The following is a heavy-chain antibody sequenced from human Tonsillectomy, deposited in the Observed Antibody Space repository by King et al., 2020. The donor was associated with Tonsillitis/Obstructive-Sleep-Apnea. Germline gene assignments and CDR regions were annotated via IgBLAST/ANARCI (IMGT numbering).Heavy chain of an antibody. J-gene: IGHJ4*02. CDR2: ISGSGGST. V-gene: IGHV3-23*04. CDR1: GFTFSSYA. Sequence: VQLVESGGGLVQPGGSLRLSCAASGFTFSSYAMSWVRQAPGKGLEWGSAISGSGGSTYYADSVKGRFTLSRDNSKNTLYLQMNSLRAEDTAVYYCAKDWGDIAARPRHFDYWGQGTLVTVSS. D-gene: IGHD6-6*01. CDR3: AKDWGDIAARPRHFDY.